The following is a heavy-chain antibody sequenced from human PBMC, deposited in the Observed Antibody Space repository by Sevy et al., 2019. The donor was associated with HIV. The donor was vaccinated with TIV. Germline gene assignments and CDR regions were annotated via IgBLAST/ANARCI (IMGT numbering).Heavy chain of an antibody. V-gene: IGHV3-21*01. CDR2: ISIRSSYI. Sequence: GGSLRLSCAASGFTFSSNTMNWVRQAPGKGLEWVSSISIRSSYIYYTDSVKGRFITSRDDAKNSLYLDMHSLRVEDTAVYYCAKNPVWDDGSSPIDYWGQGTLVTVSS. CDR3: AKNPVWDDGSSPIDY. CDR1: GFTFSSNT. J-gene: IGHJ4*02. D-gene: IGHD1-1*01.